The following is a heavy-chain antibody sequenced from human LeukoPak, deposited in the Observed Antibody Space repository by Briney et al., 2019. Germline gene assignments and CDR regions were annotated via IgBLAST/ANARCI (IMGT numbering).Heavy chain of an antibody. V-gene: IGHV4-38-2*02. CDR2: IYHSGST. J-gene: IGHJ4*02. CDR3: ASGSSPFDY. D-gene: IGHD6-6*01. Sequence: SETLSLTCTVSGYSISSGYYWGWIRQPPGKGLEWIGSIYHSGSTNYNPSLKSRVTISVDTSKNQFSLKLSSVTAADTAVYYCASGSSPFDYWGQGTLVTVSS. CDR1: GYSISSGYY.